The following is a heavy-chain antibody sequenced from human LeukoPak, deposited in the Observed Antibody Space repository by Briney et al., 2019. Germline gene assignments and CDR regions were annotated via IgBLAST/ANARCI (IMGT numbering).Heavy chain of an antibody. CDR2: INHSGST. D-gene: IGHD3-10*01. J-gene: IGHJ4*02. Sequence: PSETLSLTCAVYGGSFSGYYWSWIRQPPGKGLEWIGEINHSGSTNYNPSLKSRVTISVDTSKNQFSLKLSSVTAADTAVYYCARHPDYYGSGSYYFDYWGQGTLVTVSS. CDR1: GGSFSGYY. V-gene: IGHV4-34*01. CDR3: ARHPDYYGSGSYYFDY.